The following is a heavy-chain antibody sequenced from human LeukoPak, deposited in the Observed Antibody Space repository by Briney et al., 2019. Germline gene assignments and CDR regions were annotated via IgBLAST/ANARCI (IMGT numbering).Heavy chain of an antibody. CDR2: IIPIFGTA. D-gene: IGHD2-15*01. Sequence: SVKVSCKASGGTFSSYAISWARQAPGQGLEWMGGIIPIFGTANYAQKFQGRVTITADESTSTAYMELSSLRSEDTAVYYCASFSGGSISIDYWGQGTLVTVSS. CDR1: GGTFSSYA. CDR3: ASFSGGSISIDY. V-gene: IGHV1-69*01. J-gene: IGHJ4*02.